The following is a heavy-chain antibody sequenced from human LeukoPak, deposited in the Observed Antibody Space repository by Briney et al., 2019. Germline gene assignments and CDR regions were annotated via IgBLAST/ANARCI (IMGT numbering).Heavy chain of an antibody. CDR3: ARDGSSWSQYYYYGMDV. D-gene: IGHD6-13*01. Sequence: GASVKVSCKASEYTFTSHYIHWVRQAPGQGLEWMGIINPGGGTTVYAQMFQGRVTMTRDTSTSTVYMELSSLGSEDTAMYYCARDGSSWSQYYYYGMDVWGQGTTVTVSS. CDR1: EYTFTSHY. J-gene: IGHJ6*02. V-gene: IGHV1-46*01. CDR2: INPGGGTT.